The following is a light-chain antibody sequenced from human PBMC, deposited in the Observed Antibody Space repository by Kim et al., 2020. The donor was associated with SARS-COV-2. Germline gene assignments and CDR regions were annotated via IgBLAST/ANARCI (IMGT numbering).Light chain of an antibody. CDR3: NSRDTSDNQWV. CDR1: SLRTSY. CDR2: GQN. V-gene: IGLV3-19*01. Sequence: ALGQTVNITCQGDSLRTSYASWYQLKPRQAPVLVIFGQNHRPSGIPDRFSGSNSGNQASLTITGAQAEDEADYYCNSRDTSDNQWVFGGGTKVTVL. J-gene: IGLJ3*02.